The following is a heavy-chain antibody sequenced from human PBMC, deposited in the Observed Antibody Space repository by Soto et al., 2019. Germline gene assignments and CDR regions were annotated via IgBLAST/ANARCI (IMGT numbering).Heavy chain of an antibody. D-gene: IGHD5-18*01. J-gene: IGHJ4*02. CDR3: ARARDKEYSSAIFCDI. V-gene: IGHV3-53*01. Sequence: AXGSLRLSCAASGLTVSSSYMSWVRQAQGTGLPWVSVIYSAGSTYYAKSAMGRFTISRDISTYMVYLQMSSLTDEDKAVYSSARARDKEYSSAIFCDICGQGHLVTVSS. CDR1: GLTVSSSY. CDR2: IYSAGST.